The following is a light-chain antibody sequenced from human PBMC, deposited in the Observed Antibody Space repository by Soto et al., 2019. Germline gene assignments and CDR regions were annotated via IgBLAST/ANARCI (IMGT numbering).Light chain of an antibody. CDR2: RNN. V-gene: IGLV1-47*01. J-gene: IGLJ2*01. CDR3: AAWDDSLSVVV. Sequence: QPVLTQPPSASGTPGQRATIPCSGTTSNLEDNHVYWNRRLPGTAPRLLLNRNNQRPSGVPDRFSGSKSGTSASLAISGLRSEDEADYFCAAWDDSLSVVVFGGGTKVTVL. CDR1: TSNLEDNH.